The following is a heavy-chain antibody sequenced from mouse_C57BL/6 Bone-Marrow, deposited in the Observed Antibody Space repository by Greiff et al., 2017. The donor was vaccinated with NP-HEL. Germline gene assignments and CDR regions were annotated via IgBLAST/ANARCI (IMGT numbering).Heavy chain of an antibody. CDR3: ARGEGLMTTVDLEV. Sequence: DVMLVESGGGLVKPGGSLKLSCAASGFTFSSYAMSWVRQTPEKRLEWVATISDGGSYTYYPDNVKGRFTISRDNDKNNLYLQMSHLKSEDTAMYYCARGEGLMTTVDLEVWGTGTTVTVSS. V-gene: IGHV5-4*03. CDR1: GFTFSSYA. J-gene: IGHJ1*03. D-gene: IGHD1-1*01. CDR2: ISDGGSYT.